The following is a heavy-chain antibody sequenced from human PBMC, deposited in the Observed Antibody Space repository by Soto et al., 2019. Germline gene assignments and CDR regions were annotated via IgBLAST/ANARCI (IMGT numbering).Heavy chain of an antibody. V-gene: IGHV4-61*01. D-gene: IGHD3-3*01. J-gene: IGHJ6*02. Sequence: SETLSLTCTFSGGSVSSGSYYWSWIRQPPGKGLEWIGYIYYSGSTNYNPSLKSRVTISVDTSKNQFSLKLSSVTAADTAVYYCARATFWYYYGMDVWGQGTTVTVSS. CDR3: ARATFWYYYGMDV. CDR2: IYYSGST. CDR1: GGSVSSGSYY.